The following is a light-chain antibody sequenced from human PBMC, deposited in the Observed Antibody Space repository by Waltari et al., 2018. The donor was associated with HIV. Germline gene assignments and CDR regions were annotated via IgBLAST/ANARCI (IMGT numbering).Light chain of an antibody. CDR2: GKN. Sequence: SSELTQDPAVSVALGQTVRITCQGDSLRSSFATWYQQRPGQAPIVSIYGKNNRPSGISYRFSGSRSGNTASLTITGAQAEDEADYYSNCRDSSGKQWVFGGGTKLTVL. J-gene: IGLJ3*02. CDR3: NCRDSSGKQWV. CDR1: SLRSSF. V-gene: IGLV3-19*01.